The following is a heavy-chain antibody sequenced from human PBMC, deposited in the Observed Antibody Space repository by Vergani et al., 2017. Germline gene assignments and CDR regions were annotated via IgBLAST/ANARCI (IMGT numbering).Heavy chain of an antibody. CDR3: AQEGVPKGSAFFIVDS. J-gene: IGHJ1*01. D-gene: IGHD3-10*01. Sequence: QVQLVESGGGVVQPGGSLRLFCATSGFSFSGYGMHSVRQGPGTGLEWVAVIHYVGRKHFYAESVKGRLTLSRDNSRKTVDVEMTRLQTDDTAVYYCAQEGVPKGSAFFIVDSWGQGTLVTVSS. CDR1: GFSFSGYG. CDR2: IHYVGRKH. V-gene: IGHV3-30*02.